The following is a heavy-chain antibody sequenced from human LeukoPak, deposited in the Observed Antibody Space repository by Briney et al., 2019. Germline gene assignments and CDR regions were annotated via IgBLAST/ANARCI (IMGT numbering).Heavy chain of an antibody. V-gene: IGHV4-61*02. CDR3: ARARVCSSTSCSLGYYYYYMDV. J-gene: IGHJ6*03. CDR2: IYTSGST. CDR1: GGSISSGSYY. Sequence: SQTLSLTCTVSGGSISSGSYYWSWIRQPAGKGLEWIGRIYTSGSTNYNPSLKSRVTISVDTSKNQFSLKLSSVTAADTAVYYCARARVCSSTSCSLGYYYYYMDVWGKGTTVTVSS. D-gene: IGHD2-2*01.